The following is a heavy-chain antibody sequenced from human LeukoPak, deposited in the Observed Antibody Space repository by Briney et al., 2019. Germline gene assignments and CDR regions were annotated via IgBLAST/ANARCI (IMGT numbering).Heavy chain of an antibody. CDR3: ARGDSSSWYLDY. D-gene: IGHD6-13*01. CDR2: ISSDGRNE. CDR1: GFTFSSHA. Sequence: GGSLRLSCTGSGFTFSSHAIHWVRQAPGKGLKWVAVISSDGRNEYYADSVKGRFTISRDNSKKTLYLQMISLRGEDTAVYYCARGDSSSWYLDYWGQGALVTVSS. J-gene: IGHJ4*02. V-gene: IGHV3-30*04.